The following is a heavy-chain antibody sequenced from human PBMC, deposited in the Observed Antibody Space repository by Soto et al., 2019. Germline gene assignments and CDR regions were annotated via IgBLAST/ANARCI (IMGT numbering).Heavy chain of an antibody. CDR2: SYYSGST. D-gene: IGHD3-9*01. CDR1: DGSISSFY. J-gene: IGHJ4*02. V-gene: IGHV4-59*08. Sequence: ASETLSLTCTVSDGSISSFYWSWIRQPPGKGLEWIGYSYYSGSTNYNPSLKSRVTISVDTSKNQFSLKLQSVTAADTAVYYCARPILTDYRYTFNYWGQGTLVTVSS. CDR3: ARPILTDYRYTFNY.